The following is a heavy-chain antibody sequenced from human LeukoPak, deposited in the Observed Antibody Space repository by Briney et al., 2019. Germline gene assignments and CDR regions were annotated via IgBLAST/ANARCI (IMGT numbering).Heavy chain of an antibody. CDR2: ISGSGGST. D-gene: IGHD2-21*01. J-gene: IGHJ6*02. CDR1: GFTFSSYA. V-gene: IGHV3-23*01. CDR3: AKDVRNSFAAYGMDV. Sequence: GGSLRLSCAASGFTFSSYAMSWVRQAPGKGLEWVSAISGSGGSTYYADSVKGRFTISRDNSKNTLYLQMNSLRAEDTAVYYCAKDVRNSFAAYGMDVWGQGTTVTVSS.